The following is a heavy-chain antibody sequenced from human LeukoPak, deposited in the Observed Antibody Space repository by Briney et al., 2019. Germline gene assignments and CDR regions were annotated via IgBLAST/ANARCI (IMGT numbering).Heavy chain of an antibody. D-gene: IGHD2-2*02. V-gene: IGHV1-69*04. CDR1: GGSFSRNA. CDR2: FIPILGIA. J-gene: IGHJ6*02. Sequence: SVKVSCKASGGSFSRNAISWVRQAPGQGLEWMGRFIPILGIATYAQKFQGRVTITADRSTSTAYMELSSLRSGDTAVYYCARIQAVGVPVAIDAYYSYGMDVWGQGTAVTVSS. CDR3: ARIQAVGVPVAIDAYYSYGMDV.